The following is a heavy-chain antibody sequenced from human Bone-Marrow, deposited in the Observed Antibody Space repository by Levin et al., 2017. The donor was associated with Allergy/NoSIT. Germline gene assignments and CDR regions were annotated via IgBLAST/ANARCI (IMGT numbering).Heavy chain of an antibody. Sequence: GESLKISCAASGFTFSSYAMHWVRQAPGKGLEWVAVISYDGSNKYYADSVKGRFTISRDNSKNTLYLQMNSLRAEDTAVYYCAVTGPTSSGEEYWGQGTLVTVSS. CDR2: ISYDGSNK. CDR3: AVTGPTSSGEEY. J-gene: IGHJ4*02. V-gene: IGHV3-30-3*01. D-gene: IGHD7-27*01. CDR1: GFTFSSYA.